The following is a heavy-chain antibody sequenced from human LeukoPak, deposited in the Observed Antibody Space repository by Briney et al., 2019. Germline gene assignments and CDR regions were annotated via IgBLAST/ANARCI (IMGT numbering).Heavy chain of an antibody. CDR2: IKQDGSEK. V-gene: IGHV3-7*03. J-gene: IGHJ4*02. CDR1: GFTFSSSW. Sequence: GGSLRLSCVASGFTFSSSWMSWVRQAPGKGLEWVANIKQDGSEKSYVESVRGRFTISRDNAKNSLYLQLNSLRAEDTALYYCARDNPPDYWGPGTLVTVSS. CDR3: ARDNPPDY.